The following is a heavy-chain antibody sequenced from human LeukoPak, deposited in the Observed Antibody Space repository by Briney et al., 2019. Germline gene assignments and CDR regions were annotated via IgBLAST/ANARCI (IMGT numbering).Heavy chain of an antibody. V-gene: IGHV3-23*01. J-gene: IGHJ4*02. CDR3: ARRAGGYSHPYDY. Sequence: GGSLRLSCAASGFTFSSHAMSWVRQAPGKGLEWVSVISGSGSSTYYADSVKGRFTISRDNSKNTLYLQMNSLRAEDTAVYYCARRAGGYSHPYDYWGQGILVTVSS. CDR1: GFTFSSHA. D-gene: IGHD4-23*01. CDR2: ISGSGSST.